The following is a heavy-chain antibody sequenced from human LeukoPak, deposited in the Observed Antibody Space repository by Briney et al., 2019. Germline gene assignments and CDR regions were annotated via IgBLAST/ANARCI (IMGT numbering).Heavy chain of an antibody. J-gene: IGHJ4*02. CDR1: GYSISSGYY. CDR3: ARWWGSGDFDY. CDR2: IYHSGST. V-gene: IGHV4-38-2*02. D-gene: IGHD3-16*01. Sequence: SETLSLTCTVSGYSISSGYYWGWIRQPPGKGLEWIGSIYHSGSTYYNPSLKSRVTISVDTSKNQFSLKLSSVTAADTAMYYCARWWGSGDFDYWGQGTLVTVSS.